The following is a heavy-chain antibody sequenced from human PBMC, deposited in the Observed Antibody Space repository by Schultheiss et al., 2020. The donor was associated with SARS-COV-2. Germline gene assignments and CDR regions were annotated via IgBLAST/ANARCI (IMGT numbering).Heavy chain of an antibody. D-gene: IGHD2-2*01. CDR3: ASRVPAAALDY. J-gene: IGHJ4*02. CDR1: GFNFTNYAM. CDR2: IYHSGST. Sequence: GSLRLSCAASGFNFTNYAMSWVRQPPGKGLEWIGEIYHSGSTNYNPSLKSRVTISVDKSKNQFSLKLSSVTAADTAVYYCASRVPAAALDYWGQGTLVTVSS. V-gene: IGHV4-4*02.